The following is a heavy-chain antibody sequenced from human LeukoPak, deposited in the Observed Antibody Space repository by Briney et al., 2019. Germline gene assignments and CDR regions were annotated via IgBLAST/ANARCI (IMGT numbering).Heavy chain of an antibody. D-gene: IGHD3-22*01. CDR3: AKSRIDDSASADY. Sequence: ASVKVSCKASGYTFTRYYMHWVRQAPGQGLEWMGIINPSGGTTSYAQKFQGRVSMTRDASTSTVYMEVTSLTSEDTAMYYCAKSRIDDSASADYWGQGTLVTVSS. J-gene: IGHJ4*02. CDR1: GYTFTRYY. CDR2: INPSGGTT. V-gene: IGHV1-46*01.